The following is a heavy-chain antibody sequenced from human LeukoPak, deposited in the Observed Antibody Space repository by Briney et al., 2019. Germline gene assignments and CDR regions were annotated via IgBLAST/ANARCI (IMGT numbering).Heavy chain of an antibody. D-gene: IGHD4-17*01. V-gene: IGHV4-34*01. CDR3: ARVPTVVYYYYGMDV. J-gene: IGHJ6*02. CDR1: GGSFSGYY. Sequence: SETLSLTCAVYGGSFSGYYWSWIRQPPGKGPEWIGEINHSGSTNYNPSLKSRVTISVDTSKNQFSLKLSSVTAADTAVYYCARVPTVVYYYYGMDVWGQGTTVTVSS. CDR2: INHSGST.